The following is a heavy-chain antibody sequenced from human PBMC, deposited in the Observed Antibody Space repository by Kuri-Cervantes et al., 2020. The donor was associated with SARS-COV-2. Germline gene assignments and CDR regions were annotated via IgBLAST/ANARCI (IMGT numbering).Heavy chain of an antibody. CDR2: ISALSSTI. Sequence: GESLKISCAASGFTFSGYSMNWVRQAPGKGLEWVPYISALSSTIYYADSVKGRFTISRDNAKNSLYLQMNSLRAEDTAVYYCARVDYDFWSQGTLVTVSS. D-gene: IGHD3/OR15-3a*01. CDR3: ARVDYDF. V-gene: IGHV3-48*01. J-gene: IGHJ4*02. CDR1: GFTFSGYS.